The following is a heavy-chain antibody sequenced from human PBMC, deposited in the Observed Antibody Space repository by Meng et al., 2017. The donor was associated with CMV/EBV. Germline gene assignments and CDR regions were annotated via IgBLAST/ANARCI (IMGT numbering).Heavy chain of an antibody. Sequence: SSYTFTTYGLSWVRQAPGQGLEWMGWIRAYNGNTNNAQKYQGRVTMTTDSPTTTAYMELRSLRSDDTAVYYCARDSVAVRPGWFDPWGQGTLVTVSS. J-gene: IGHJ5*02. CDR3: ARDSVAVRPGWFDP. D-gene: IGHD6-6*01. CDR2: IRAYNGNT. CDR1: SYTFTTYG. V-gene: IGHV1-18*01.